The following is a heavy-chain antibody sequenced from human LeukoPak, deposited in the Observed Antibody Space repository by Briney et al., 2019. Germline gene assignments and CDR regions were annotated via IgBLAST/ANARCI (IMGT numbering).Heavy chain of an antibody. D-gene: IGHD3-10*01. CDR1: GGSISGYH. Sequence: SETLSLTCTVTGGSISGYHWNWIRLSPGKGLEWVANIFYTGNADYNPSLESRVTISVDTSKNQFSLKLSSVTAADTAVYYCARSGGSGSYYGYNWFDPWGQGTLVTVSS. CDR2: IFYTGNA. V-gene: IGHV4-59*12. CDR3: ARSGGSGSYYGYNWFDP. J-gene: IGHJ5*02.